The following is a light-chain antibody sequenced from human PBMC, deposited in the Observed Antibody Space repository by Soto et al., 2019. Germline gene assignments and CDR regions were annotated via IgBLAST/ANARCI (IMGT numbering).Light chain of an antibody. Sequence: QSVLTQSPSASASLGTSVKLTCTLSSGHSNYAIAWHQQQPNKSPRYLMRLNSDGSHNKGDGIPERFSGSSSGAERYLTISSLQSEDEADYYCQTWGPDIDVIFGGGTKLTVL. J-gene: IGLJ2*01. CDR2: LNSDGSH. CDR1: SGHSNYA. V-gene: IGLV4-69*02. CDR3: QTWGPDIDVI.